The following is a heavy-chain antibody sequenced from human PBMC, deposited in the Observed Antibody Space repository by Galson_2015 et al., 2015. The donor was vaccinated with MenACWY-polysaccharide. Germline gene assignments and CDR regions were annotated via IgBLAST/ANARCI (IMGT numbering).Heavy chain of an antibody. D-gene: IGHD6-6*01. CDR1: EFTLSRSD. V-gene: IGHV3-48*03. J-gene: IGHJ4*02. Sequence: SLRLPRAASEFTLSRSDLNRVRPAPGHGLEWVSYLRGGNTIYSADSVKGPFTLSTDNPKNSLYLQLNSLTAEDPAIYYCARTAASPPFGYWGQGTLVTVSS. CDR2: LRGGNTI. CDR3: ARTAASPPFGY.